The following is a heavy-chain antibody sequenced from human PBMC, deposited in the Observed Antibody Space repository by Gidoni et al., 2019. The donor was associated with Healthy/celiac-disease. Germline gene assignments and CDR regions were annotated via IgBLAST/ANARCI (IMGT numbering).Heavy chain of an antibody. CDR3: AKVSYSSGWFTGGYFDY. Sequence: EVQLLESGGGLVQPGGSLSLSCAASGFTFSSYAMSWVRQAPGKGLEWVSAISGSGGSTYYADSVKGRFTISRDNSKNTLYLQMNSLRAEDTAVYYCAKVSYSSGWFTGGYFDYWGQGTLVTVSS. CDR2: ISGSGGST. D-gene: IGHD6-19*01. J-gene: IGHJ4*02. V-gene: IGHV3-23*01. CDR1: GFTFSSYA.